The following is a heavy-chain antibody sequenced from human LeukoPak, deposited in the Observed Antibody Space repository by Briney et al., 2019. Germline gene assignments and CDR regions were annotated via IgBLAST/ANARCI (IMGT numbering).Heavy chain of an antibody. D-gene: IGHD4-17*01. CDR3: ARSASTVTTFHGMDV. CDR1: GGTFSSYA. CDR2: IIPIFGTA. V-gene: IGHV1-69*05. Sequence: SVKVSCKASGGTFSSYAISWVRQAPGQGLEWMGGIIPIFGTANYAQKFQGRVTITRDTSASTAYMELSSLRSEDTAVYYCARSASTVTTFHGMDVWGQGTTVTVSS. J-gene: IGHJ6*02.